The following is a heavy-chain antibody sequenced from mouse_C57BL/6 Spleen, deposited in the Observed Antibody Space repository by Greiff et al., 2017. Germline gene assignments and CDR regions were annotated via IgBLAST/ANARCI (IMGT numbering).Heavy chain of an antibody. CDR3: ARRRREDYFDY. Sequence: EVKLMESGGGLVKPGGSLKLSCAASGFTFSDYGMHWVRQAPGKGLEWVAYISSGSSTIYYADTVKGRFTITRDNAKNTLFLQMTSLRSEDTAMYYYARRRREDYFDYWGQGTTLTVSS. V-gene: IGHV5-17*01. CDR2: ISSGSSTI. CDR1: GFTFSDYG. J-gene: IGHJ2*01.